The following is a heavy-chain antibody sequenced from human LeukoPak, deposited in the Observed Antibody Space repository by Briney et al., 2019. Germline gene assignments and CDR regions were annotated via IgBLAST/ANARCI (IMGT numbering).Heavy chain of an antibody. V-gene: IGHV3-23*01. CDR2: IDGSGGSP. CDR3: AKGGIGSSSGLDY. CDR1: GFTFSSYA. J-gene: IGHJ4*02. D-gene: IGHD5-18*01. Sequence: TWGSLRLSCAASGFTFSSYAMSWVRQAPGKGLEWVSRIDGSGGSPYYANSVKGRFSISRDNSKNTLYLEMNSLRDADTAVYYCAKGGIGSSSGLDYWGQGTLVTVSS.